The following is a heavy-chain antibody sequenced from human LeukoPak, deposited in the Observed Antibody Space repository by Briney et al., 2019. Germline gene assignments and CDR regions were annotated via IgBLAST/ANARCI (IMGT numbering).Heavy chain of an antibody. CDR2: IYYSGST. D-gene: IGHD6-13*01. CDR3: ARGHGAAAAGINWFDP. Sequence: SETLSLTCTVSGGSISSSSYYWSWIRQHPGKGLEWIGYIYYSGSTYYNPSLKSRVTISVDTSKNQFSLKLSSATAADTAVYYCARGHGAAAAGINWFDPWGQGTLVTVSS. V-gene: IGHV4-31*03. J-gene: IGHJ5*02. CDR1: GGSISSSSYY.